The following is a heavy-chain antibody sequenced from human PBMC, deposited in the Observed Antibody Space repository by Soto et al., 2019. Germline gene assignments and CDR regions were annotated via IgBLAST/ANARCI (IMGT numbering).Heavy chain of an antibody. D-gene: IGHD6-19*01. CDR1: GGSISSSSYY. CDR3: GPRGAVADPRGY. Sequence: SETLSLTCTVSGGSISSSSYYWGWIRQPPGKGLEWIGNINHSGSTNYNPSLKSRVAISVDTSKNQFSLNLTSVTAADTAVYYCGPRGAVADPRGYWGQGTLVTVSS. CDR2: INHSGST. V-gene: IGHV4-39*07. J-gene: IGHJ4*02.